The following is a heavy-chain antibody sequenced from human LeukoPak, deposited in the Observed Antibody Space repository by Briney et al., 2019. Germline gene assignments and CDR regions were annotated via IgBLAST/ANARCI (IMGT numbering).Heavy chain of an antibody. Sequence: GGSLRLSCAASGFSFSSYGMHWVRQAPGKGLEWVAVISYDGSNKYYADSVKGRFAISRDNSKNTLYLQMNSLKTEDTAVYYCAKGFEFYQEVWGQGTLVTVSS. D-gene: IGHD3-10*01. CDR2: ISYDGSNK. CDR1: GFSFSSYG. V-gene: IGHV3-30*18. J-gene: IGHJ4*02. CDR3: AKGFEFYQEV.